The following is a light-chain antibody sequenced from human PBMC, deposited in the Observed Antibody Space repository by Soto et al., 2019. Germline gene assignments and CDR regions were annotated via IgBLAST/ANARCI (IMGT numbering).Light chain of an antibody. V-gene: IGLV2-14*01. Sequence: QSALTQPAPASGSPGQSITISCNGTSSDDGGYNYVSWYQLHPGKAPKLITYEVNNRPSGLSNRFSGSKSGNTASLTISGLQADDEGDYYCSSYTSDTSPYVFGTGTKLTVL. CDR3: SSYTSDTSPYV. J-gene: IGLJ1*01. CDR2: EVN. CDR1: SSDDGGYNY.